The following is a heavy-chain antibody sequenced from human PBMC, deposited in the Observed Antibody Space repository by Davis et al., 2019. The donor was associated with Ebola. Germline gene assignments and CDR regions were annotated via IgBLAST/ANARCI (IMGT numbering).Heavy chain of an antibody. Sequence: SETLSLTCTVSGGSINTYYWSWIRQPPGKGLECIGYIYYSGTTNYNPSLKSRVIISVDTSKNQFSLKLSSVTAADTAVYYCARVQGSSVYYYYYGMDVWGQGTTVTVSS. CDR2: IYYSGTT. CDR1: GGSINTYY. D-gene: IGHD6-6*01. V-gene: IGHV4-59*08. CDR3: ARVQGSSVYYYYYGMDV. J-gene: IGHJ6*02.